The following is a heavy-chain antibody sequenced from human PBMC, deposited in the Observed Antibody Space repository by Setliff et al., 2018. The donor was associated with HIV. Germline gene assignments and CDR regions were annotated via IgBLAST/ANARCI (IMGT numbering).Heavy chain of an antibody. CDR1: GASISSHY. V-gene: IGHV4-59*11. Sequence: SETLSLTCTVSGASISSHYWTWIRQPPGKGLEWIGNIHYTGSTNYNPSLKSRVTISGDSSKKQFSLVLSSVTAADTAVYYCARVPSSGWYGGHHYMDVWGKGTTVTVSS. J-gene: IGHJ6*03. D-gene: IGHD6-19*01. CDR3: ARVPSSGWYGGHHYMDV. CDR2: IHYTGST.